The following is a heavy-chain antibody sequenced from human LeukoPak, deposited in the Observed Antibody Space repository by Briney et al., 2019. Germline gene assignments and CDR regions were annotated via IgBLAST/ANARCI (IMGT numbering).Heavy chain of an antibody. J-gene: IGHJ4*02. D-gene: IGHD6-13*01. V-gene: IGHV3-23*01. CDR1: GFTFSSYA. Sequence: PGESLRLSCAASGFTFSSYAMTWVRQAPGKGLEWVSTISGSGGTTHYADSVKGRFTISRDNSKNTLYLQMNSLRAEDTAVYYCANAPVYSSSWYGFYYWGQGTQVTVSS. CDR2: ISGSGGTT. CDR3: ANAPVYSSSWYGFYY.